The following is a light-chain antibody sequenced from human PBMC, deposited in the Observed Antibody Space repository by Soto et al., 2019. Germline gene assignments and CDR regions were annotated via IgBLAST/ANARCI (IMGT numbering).Light chain of an antibody. Sequence: EIVLTQSPGTLSLSPGERATLSCRASQSVTSSYLAWYQQKPGQAPRLLIYGASSRATGIPDRFSGSGSGTDFTLPISRLEPEDFAVYYCHQYGSSPYTFGQGTTLEIK. CDR3: HQYGSSPYT. V-gene: IGKV3-20*01. J-gene: IGKJ2*01. CDR2: GAS. CDR1: QSVTSSY.